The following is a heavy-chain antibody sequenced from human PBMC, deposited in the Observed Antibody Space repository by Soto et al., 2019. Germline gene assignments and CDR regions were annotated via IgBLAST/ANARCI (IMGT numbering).Heavy chain of an antibody. V-gene: IGHV1-18*01. D-gene: IGHD2-15*01. Sequence: ASVKVSCKASGYTFTNYGINWLRQARGQGIEWMGWFNPKNGNTNYAQTFEGRLTLTTDTSTSTAFMELSNLRSDDTAVYFCAKRRGAGGHFDYWGQGALVTVSS. CDR3: AKRRGAGGHFDY. J-gene: IGHJ4*02. CDR2: FNPKNGNT. CDR1: GYTFTNYG.